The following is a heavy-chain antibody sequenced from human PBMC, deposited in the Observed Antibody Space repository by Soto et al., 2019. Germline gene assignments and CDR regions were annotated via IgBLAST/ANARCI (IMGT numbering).Heavy chain of an antibody. J-gene: IGHJ6*03. V-gene: IGHV3-23*01. Sequence: GGSLRLSCAASGFTFSSYAMSWARQAPGKGLEWVSAISGSGGSTYYADSVKGRFTISRDNSKNTLYLQMNSLRAEDTAVYYCAKCISMVRGHYYYYMDAWGKGTTVTVSS. CDR1: GFTFSSYA. CDR2: ISGSGGST. CDR3: AKCISMVRGHYYYYMDA. D-gene: IGHD3-10*01.